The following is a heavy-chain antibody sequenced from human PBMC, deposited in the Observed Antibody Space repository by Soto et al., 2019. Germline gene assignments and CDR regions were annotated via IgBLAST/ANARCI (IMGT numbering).Heavy chain of an antibody. CDR1: GFSFSDYY. J-gene: IGHJ4*02. Sequence: PGGSLRLSCAVSGFSFSDYYMDWVRQLPGKGLEWVGRSRNKANSYTSEYAPSVKGRFTISRHDSEDSMYLQMSSLKTEDTAVYYCARDTGGSYDFWGQGALVTVSS. CDR2: SRNKANSYTS. CDR3: ARDTGGSYDF. V-gene: IGHV3-72*01. D-gene: IGHD1-26*01.